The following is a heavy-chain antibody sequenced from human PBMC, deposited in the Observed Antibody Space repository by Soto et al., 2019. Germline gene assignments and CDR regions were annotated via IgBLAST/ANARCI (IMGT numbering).Heavy chain of an antibody. CDR3: ARLYYDFLSGYYKHYYYYMDV. CDR2: IKQDGSEK. CDR1: GFTFSSYW. D-gene: IGHD3-3*01. Sequence: GGSLRLSCAASGFTFSSYWMSWVRQAPGKGLEWVANIKQDGSEKYYVDSVKGRFTISRDNAKNSLYLQMNSLRAEDTAVYYCARLYYDFLSGYYKHYYYYMDVWGKGTTVTVSS. J-gene: IGHJ6*03. V-gene: IGHV3-7*01.